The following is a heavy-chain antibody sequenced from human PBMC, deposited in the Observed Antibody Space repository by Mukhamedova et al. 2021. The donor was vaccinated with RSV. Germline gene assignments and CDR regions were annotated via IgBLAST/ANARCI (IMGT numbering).Heavy chain of an antibody. CDR2: HDGSEK. CDR3: VRSRDGHNSRYYGFDV. V-gene: IGHV3-7*03. Sequence: HDGSEKFYVGSVRGRFTISRDNAKNSLYLQMNSLRAEDTAVYYCVRSRDGHNSRYYGFDVWGQGTTVTVSS. J-gene: IGHJ6*02. D-gene: IGHD5-24*01.